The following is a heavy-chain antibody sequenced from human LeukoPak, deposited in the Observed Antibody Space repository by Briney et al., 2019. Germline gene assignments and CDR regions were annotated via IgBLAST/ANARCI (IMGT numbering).Heavy chain of an antibody. CDR2: ISYDGSNK. V-gene: IGHV3-30*14. CDR1: GFTFSSYA. Sequence: WGSLRLSCAASGFTFSSYAMHWVRQAPGKGLEWVAVISYDGSNKYYADSVKGRFTISRDNSKNTLYLQMNSLRAEDTAVYYCARGLWYYYGSGSYPLDYWGQGTLVTVSS. CDR3: ARGLWYYYGSGSYPLDY. J-gene: IGHJ4*02. D-gene: IGHD3-10*01.